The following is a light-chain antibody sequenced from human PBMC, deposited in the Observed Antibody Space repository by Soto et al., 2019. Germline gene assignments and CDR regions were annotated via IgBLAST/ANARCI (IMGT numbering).Light chain of an antibody. CDR3: CSYAGSSTYA. CDR1: SSDVGGYNL. J-gene: IGLJ1*01. CDR2: EDN. Sequence: QPVLTQPASVSGSPGQSITISCAGTSSDVGGYNLVSWYQQHPGKAPKLMIYEDNEWPSGISNRFSGSKSGNTASLTISGLRAEDEADYFCCSYAGSSTYAFGTGTKVTVL. V-gene: IGLV2-23*01.